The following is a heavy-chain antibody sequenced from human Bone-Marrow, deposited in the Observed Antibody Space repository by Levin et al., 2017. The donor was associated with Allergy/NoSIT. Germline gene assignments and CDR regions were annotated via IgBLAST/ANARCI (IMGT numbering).Heavy chain of an antibody. Sequence: GSLRLSCAASGFTVGNNYMRWVRQAPGKGLEWVSLIYSTGKTDYADSVKGRFTISRDKSKNTLFLQMNSLRVEDTAVYYCARDGGVAVAGDYWGQGTLVTVSS. J-gene: IGHJ4*02. CDR1: GFTVGNNY. V-gene: IGHV3-66*01. CDR2: IYSTGKT. D-gene: IGHD6-19*01. CDR3: ARDGGVAVAGDY.